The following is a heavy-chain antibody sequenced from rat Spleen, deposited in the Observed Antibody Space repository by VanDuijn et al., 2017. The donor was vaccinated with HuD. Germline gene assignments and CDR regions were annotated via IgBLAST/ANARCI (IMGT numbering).Heavy chain of an antibody. CDR3: ATAGSRISRFAY. V-gene: IGHV5S13*01. CDR2: ISPSGGST. D-gene: IGHD2-7*01. Sequence: EVQLVESGGGLVQPGRSLKLSCAASGFTFSDYYMAWVRQAPTKGLEWVASISPSGGSTYYRDSVKGRFTISRDNAKNTQYLQMDSLGSEDTATYYCATAGSRISRFAYWGQGTLVTVSS. CDR1: GFTFSDYY. J-gene: IGHJ3*01.